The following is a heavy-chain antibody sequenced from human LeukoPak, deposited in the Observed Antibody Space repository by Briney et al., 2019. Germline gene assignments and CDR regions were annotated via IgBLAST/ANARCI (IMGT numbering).Heavy chain of an antibody. V-gene: IGHV3-21*01. CDR3: ARGIVVVPAAKDGMDV. CDR2: ISSSSSYI. J-gene: IGHJ6*02. Sequence: GGSLRLSCAASGFTFSSYSMNWVRQAPGNGLERVSSISSSSSYIYYADSVKGRFTISRDNAKNSLYLQMNSLRAEDTAVYYCARGIVVVPAAKDGMDVWGQGTTVTVSS. D-gene: IGHD2-2*01. CDR1: GFTFSSYS.